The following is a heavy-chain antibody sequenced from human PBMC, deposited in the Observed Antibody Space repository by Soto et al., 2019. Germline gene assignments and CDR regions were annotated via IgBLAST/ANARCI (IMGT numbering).Heavy chain of an antibody. V-gene: IGHV3-15*01. J-gene: IGHJ4*02. CDR1: GFNLSHPW. D-gene: IGHD3-9*01. CDR2: IKSKTDGGTA. CDR3: TTGIYYDILTGYHNVDY. Sequence: PGGSLRLACVASGFNLSHPWMTWVRQAAGEGLEWVGRIKSKTDGGTADYAAPVKGRATISRDDSKKTVYLQMNSLKTEDTAVYYCTTGIYYDILTGYHNVDYWGQAAPVTVSS.